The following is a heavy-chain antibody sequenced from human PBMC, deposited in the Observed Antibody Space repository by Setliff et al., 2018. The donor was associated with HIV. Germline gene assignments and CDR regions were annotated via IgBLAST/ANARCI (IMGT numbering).Heavy chain of an antibody. V-gene: IGHV4-4*07. CDR3: ARGLSIFGVATPGFYSFMDV. J-gene: IGHJ6*03. CDR1: GGSISSYY. Sequence: KPSETLSLTCTVSGGSISSYYWSWIRQPPGKGLEWIGRIYTSGSTNYNPSLKSRVTISVDTSKNQFSLKLSSVTAADTAVYYCARGLSIFGVATPGFYSFMDVWGKGTTVTVSS. CDR2: IYTSGST. D-gene: IGHD3-3*01.